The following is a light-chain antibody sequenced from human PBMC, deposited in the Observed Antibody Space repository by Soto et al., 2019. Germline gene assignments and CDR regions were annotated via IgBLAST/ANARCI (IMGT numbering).Light chain of an antibody. CDR1: QSLTNSF. J-gene: IGKJ5*01. CDR2: DTS. V-gene: IGKV3-20*01. CDR3: QQYGTSEII. Sequence: EFVLTQSPGTLSLSPGEGATLSCRASQSLTNSFIAWYQQKPGQAPRLLIYDTSIRASGIPDRFSGSGSGTDFTITISRLEPEDCEVFDCQQYGTSEIIFGQGTRLEIK.